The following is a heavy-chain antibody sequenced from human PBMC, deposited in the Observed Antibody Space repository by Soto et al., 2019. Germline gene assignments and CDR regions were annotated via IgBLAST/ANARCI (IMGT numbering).Heavy chain of an antibody. D-gene: IGHD6-19*01. V-gene: IGHV6-1*01. CDR3: ARYVGYSSGWTHFPRFDY. J-gene: IGHJ4*02. Sequence: QPLSLTCALSGDSVSSNSAAWNWIRQSPSRGLEWLGRTYYRSKWYNDYAVSVKSRITINPDTSQNQFSLQLNSVTPEDTAVYYCARYVGYSSGWTHFPRFDYWGQGTLVTVSS. CDR1: GDSVSSNSAA. CDR2: TYYRSKWYN.